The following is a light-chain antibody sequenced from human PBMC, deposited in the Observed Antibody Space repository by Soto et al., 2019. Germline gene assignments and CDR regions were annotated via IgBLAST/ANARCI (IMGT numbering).Light chain of an antibody. CDR1: SSDVGSYNL. J-gene: IGLJ1*01. CDR2: DAF. Sequence: QSALSQPASVSGSPGQSIAISCTGTSSDVGSYNLVSWYQQHPGKAPKLMIYDAFRRPSGVSDRFSGPRSGNTASLTISGLQSEDEADYYCCAYAGSNTYVFGTGTKLTVL. V-gene: IGLV2-23*01. CDR3: CAYAGSNTYV.